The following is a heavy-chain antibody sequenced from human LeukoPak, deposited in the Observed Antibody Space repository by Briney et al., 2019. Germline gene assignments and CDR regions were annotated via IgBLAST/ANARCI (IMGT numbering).Heavy chain of an antibody. Sequence: GGSLRLSCTASGFTLSSYEMSWIRQAPGKGLEWVSSIDYSGGNTHYADSVKGRFTISRDNAKNSLYLQMNSLRVEDTAVYYCAKGKNYWGQGTLVTVSS. V-gene: IGHV3-48*03. J-gene: IGHJ4*02. CDR1: GFTLSSYE. CDR2: IDYSGGNT. CDR3: AKGKNY.